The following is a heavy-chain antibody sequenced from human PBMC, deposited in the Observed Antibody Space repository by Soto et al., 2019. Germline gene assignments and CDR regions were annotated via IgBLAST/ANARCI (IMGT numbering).Heavy chain of an antibody. Sequence: ASVKVSCKASGYTFTSYAMHWVRQAPGQRLEWMGWINAGNGNTKYSQKFQGRVTITRDTSASTAYMELSSLRSEDTAVYYCARDEGVDYYYSSGYPAFDPWGQGTLVTVSS. D-gene: IGHD3-22*01. J-gene: IGHJ5*02. V-gene: IGHV1-3*01. CDR2: INAGNGNT. CDR1: GYTFTSYA. CDR3: ARDEGVDYYYSSGYPAFDP.